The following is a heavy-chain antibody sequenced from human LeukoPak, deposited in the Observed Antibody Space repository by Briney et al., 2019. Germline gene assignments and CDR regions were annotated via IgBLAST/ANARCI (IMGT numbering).Heavy chain of an antibody. CDR2: ISWNSGSI. J-gene: IGHJ4*02. V-gene: IGHV3-9*01. CDR1: GLTFDDYA. D-gene: IGHD6-13*01. CDR3: AKAMAAAAGLFDY. Sequence: GGSLRLSCAASGLTFDDYAMHWVRQAPGKGLEWVSGISWNSGSIGYADSVKGRFTISRDNAKNSLYLQMNGLRAEDTALYYCAKAMAAAAGLFDYWGQETLVTVSS.